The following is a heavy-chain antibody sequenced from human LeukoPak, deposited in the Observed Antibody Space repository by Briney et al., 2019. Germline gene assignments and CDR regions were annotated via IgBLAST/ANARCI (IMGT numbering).Heavy chain of an antibody. CDR3: VRGTRSNSF. Sequence: GWSVRLSCMAAVLTLRNHWMSWVGQAAGKGLECVAYIKEDGSDKNYVDSVKGRFTISRDNATSSLYLQMNILIVEDTAVYYCVRGTRSNSFWGQGTQVTVSS. V-gene: IGHV3-7*01. D-gene: IGHD6-6*01. CDR1: VLTLRNHW. CDR2: IKEDGSDK. J-gene: IGHJ4*02.